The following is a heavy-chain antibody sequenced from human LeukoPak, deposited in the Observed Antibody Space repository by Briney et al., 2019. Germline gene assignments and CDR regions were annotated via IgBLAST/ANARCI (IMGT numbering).Heavy chain of an antibody. CDR1: GFTFSSYS. D-gene: IGHD5-18*01. CDR3: ARWVRYSYGYFDY. CDR2: ISSSSSYI. Sequence: PGGSLRLSCAASGFTFSSYSMNWVRQAPGKGLEWVSSISSSSSYIYYADSVKGRFTISRDNAKNSLYLQMNSLRAEDTAVYYCARWVRYSYGYFDYWGQGTLVTVSS. V-gene: IGHV3-21*01. J-gene: IGHJ4*02.